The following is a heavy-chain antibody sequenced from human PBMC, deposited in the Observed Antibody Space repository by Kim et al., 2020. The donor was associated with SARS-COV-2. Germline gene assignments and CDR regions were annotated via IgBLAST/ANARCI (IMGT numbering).Heavy chain of an antibody. CDR1: GFTFSSYA. D-gene: IGHD3-16*01. CDR2: ISGSGGST. V-gene: IGHV3-23*01. Sequence: GGSLRLSCAASGFTFSSYAMSWVRQAPGKGLEWVSAISGSGGSTYYADSVKGRFTISRDNSKNTLYLQMNSLRAEDTAVYYCAKDQVGGPQPEWSAGSWDYWGQGTLVTVSS. CDR3: AKDQVGGPQPEWSAGSWDY. J-gene: IGHJ4*02.